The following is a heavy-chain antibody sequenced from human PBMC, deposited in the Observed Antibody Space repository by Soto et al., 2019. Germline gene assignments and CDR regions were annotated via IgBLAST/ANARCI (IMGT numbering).Heavy chain of an antibody. CDR1: GGTFSSYA. D-gene: IGHD6-6*01. J-gene: IGHJ6*02. V-gene: IGHV1-69*13. CDR2: IIPIFGTA. Sequence: SVKVSCKASGGTFSSYATSWVRQSPGQGPEWMGGIIPIFGTANYAQKFQGRVTITADESTSTAYMELSSLRSEDTAVYYCASGSSSSGIYYYYGMDVWGQGTTVTVSS. CDR3: ASGSSSSGIYYYYGMDV.